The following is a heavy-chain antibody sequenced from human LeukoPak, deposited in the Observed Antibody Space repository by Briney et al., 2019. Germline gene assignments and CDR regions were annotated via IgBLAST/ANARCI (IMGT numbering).Heavy chain of an antibody. Sequence: ASVKVSCKASGGTFSSYTISRVRQAPGQGLEWMGRIVPILGIANYAQKFQGRVTITADKSTSTAYMELSSLRSEDTAVYYCARAAAYCGGDCYSGSLNYYGMDVWGQGTTVTVSS. CDR2: IVPILGIA. J-gene: IGHJ6*02. CDR1: GGTFSSYT. V-gene: IGHV1-69*02. CDR3: ARAAAYCGGDCYSGSLNYYGMDV. D-gene: IGHD2-21*02.